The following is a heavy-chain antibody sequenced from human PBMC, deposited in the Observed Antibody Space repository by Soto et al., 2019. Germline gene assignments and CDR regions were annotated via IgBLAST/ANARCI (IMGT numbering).Heavy chain of an antibody. CDR1: GDTFTKYA. D-gene: IGHD3-10*01. Sequence: QVHLVQSGAEVRKPGSSVRVSCKASGDTFTKYAISWLRQAPGQGLEWMGGIVPVFGRVTYAQRFHDRVSIIADKSTATAYLELTSLTADDTAVYYCAGVASGSTWDYFDYWGQGTLVTVSS. CDR3: AGVASGSTWDYFDY. CDR2: IVPVFGRV. V-gene: IGHV1-69*06. J-gene: IGHJ4*02.